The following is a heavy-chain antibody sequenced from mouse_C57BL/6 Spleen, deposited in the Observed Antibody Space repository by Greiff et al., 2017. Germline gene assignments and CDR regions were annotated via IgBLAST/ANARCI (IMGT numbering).Heavy chain of an antibody. CDR2: IDPSDSYT. Sequence: QVQLQQPGAELVRPGTSVKLSCKASGYTFTSYWMHWVKQRPGQGLEWIGVIDPSDSYTNYNQKFKGKATLTVDTSSSTAYMQLSSLTSEDSAVYYCARWPYGYDVGVWFAYWGQGTLVTVSA. D-gene: IGHD2-2*01. CDR1: GYTFTSYW. V-gene: IGHV1-59*01. J-gene: IGHJ3*01. CDR3: ARWPYGYDVGVWFAY.